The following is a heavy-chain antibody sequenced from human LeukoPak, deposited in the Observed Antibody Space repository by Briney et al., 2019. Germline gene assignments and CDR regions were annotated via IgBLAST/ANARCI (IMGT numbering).Heavy chain of an antibody. CDR1: GGSFSGYY. J-gene: IGHJ4*02. V-gene: IGHV4-34*01. Sequence: SETLSLTCAVYGGSFSGYYWSWIRQPPGKGLEWIGEINHSGSTNYNPSLKSRVTISVDTSKNQFSLKLSSVTAADTAVYYCARQGLYYYGSGLPYWGQGTLVTVSS. CDR2: INHSGST. CDR3: ARQGLYYYGSGLPY. D-gene: IGHD3-10*01.